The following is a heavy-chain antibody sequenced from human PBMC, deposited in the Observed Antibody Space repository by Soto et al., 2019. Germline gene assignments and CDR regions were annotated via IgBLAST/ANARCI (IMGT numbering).Heavy chain of an antibody. J-gene: IGHJ6*02. CDR2: IYPGDSDT. V-gene: IGHV5-51*01. CDR1: GYSFTSYW. Sequence: GESLKISCKGSGYSFTSYWIGWVRQMPGKGLEWMGIIYPGDSDTRYSPSFQGQVTISADKSISTAYLQWSSLKASDTAMYYCARHQNIYGDYFNYYYYGMDVWGQGTTVTVSS. D-gene: IGHD4-17*01. CDR3: ARHQNIYGDYFNYYYYGMDV.